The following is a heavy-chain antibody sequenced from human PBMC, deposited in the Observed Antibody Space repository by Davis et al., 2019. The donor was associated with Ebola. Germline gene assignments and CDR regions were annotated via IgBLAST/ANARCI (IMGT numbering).Heavy chain of an antibody. J-gene: IGHJ4*02. V-gene: IGHV1-8*02. Sequence: AVSVKVSCKASGYTFISYDINWVRQATGQGLEWMGWMNPNSGNTGYAQKFQGRVTMTRNTSIHTAYMELSSLRSEDTAVYYCARRERWGQEDYWGQGTLVTVSS. CDR1: GYTFISYD. CDR2: MNPNSGNT. CDR3: ARRERWGQEDY. D-gene: IGHD1-26*01.